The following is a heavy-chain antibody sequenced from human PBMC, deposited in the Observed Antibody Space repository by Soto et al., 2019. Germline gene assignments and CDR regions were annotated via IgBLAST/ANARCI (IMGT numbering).Heavy chain of an antibody. J-gene: IGHJ6*02. V-gene: IGHV3-11*06. D-gene: IGHD3-10*01. CDR1: GFTFSDYY. CDR3: ARGGSGSYYNVHYYYYYGMDV. Sequence: GGSLRLSCAASGFTFSDYYMSWIRQAPGKGLEWVSYISSSSSYTNYADSVKGRFTISRDNAKNSLYLQMNSLRAEDTAVYYCARGGSGSYYNVHYYYYYGMDVWGQGTTVTVSS. CDR2: ISSSSSYT.